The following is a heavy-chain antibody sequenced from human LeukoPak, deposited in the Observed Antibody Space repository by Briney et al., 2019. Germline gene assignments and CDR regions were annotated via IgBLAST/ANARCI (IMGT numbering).Heavy chain of an antibody. CDR1: GFTFSSYA. J-gene: IGHJ4*02. D-gene: IGHD3-22*01. Sequence: HGGSLRLSCAASGFTFSSYAMSWVRQAPGKGLEWVSGISGSGDNIYYADSVKGRFTVSRDNSKNTLYVQVNSLGTEDTAAYYCAKGSYYDSSGSFYFDYWGQGTLVTVSS. CDR3: AKGSYYDSSGSFYFDY. V-gene: IGHV3-23*01. CDR2: ISGSGDNI.